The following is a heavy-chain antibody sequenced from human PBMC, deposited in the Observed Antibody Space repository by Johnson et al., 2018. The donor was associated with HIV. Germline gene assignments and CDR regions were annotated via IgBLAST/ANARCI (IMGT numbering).Heavy chain of an antibody. J-gene: IGHJ3*02. CDR1: GLTFSNYG. V-gene: IGHV3-30*18. CDR3: AKEYRNLYDGSSYLFPDVVDI. CDR2: ISHDGWNK. Sequence: MQLVESGGGLVQPGRSLRLSCEASGLTFSNYGMHWVRQAPGKGLEWVAGISHDGWNKHSADSVKGRFTISRDNSKNTLYLQMNSLSPDDTAVYYCAKEYRNLYDGSSYLFPDVVDIWGQGTMVTVSS. D-gene: IGHD3-22*01.